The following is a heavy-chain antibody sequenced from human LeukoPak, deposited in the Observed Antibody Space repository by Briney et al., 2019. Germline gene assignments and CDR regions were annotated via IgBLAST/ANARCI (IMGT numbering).Heavy chain of an antibody. CDR3: ARDTLYGDYVHLLTTKVDMVPLDI. CDR2: ISSSGSTI. CDR1: GFTFSSYE. D-gene: IGHD4-17*01. V-gene: IGHV3-48*03. J-gene: IGHJ3*02. Sequence: PGGSLRLSCAASGFTFSSYEMNWVRQAPGKGLEWVSYISSSGSTIYYADSVKGRFTISRDNAKNSLYLQMNSLRAEDTAVYYCARDTLYGDYVHLLTTKVDMVPLDIWGQGTMVTVSS.